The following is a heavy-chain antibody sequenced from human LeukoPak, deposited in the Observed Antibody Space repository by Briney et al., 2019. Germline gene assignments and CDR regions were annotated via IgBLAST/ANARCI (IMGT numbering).Heavy chain of an antibody. V-gene: IGHV1-2*06. Sequence: GASVKVSCKASGYTFTGYYMHWVRQAPGQGLEWMGRINPNSGGTNYAQKFQGRVTMTRDTSISTAYMELSRLRSEDTAVYYCARGEAVWVVAATPFDYWGQGTLVTVSS. D-gene: IGHD2-15*01. CDR2: INPNSGGT. CDR1: GYTFTGYY. J-gene: IGHJ4*02. CDR3: ARGEAVWVVAATPFDY.